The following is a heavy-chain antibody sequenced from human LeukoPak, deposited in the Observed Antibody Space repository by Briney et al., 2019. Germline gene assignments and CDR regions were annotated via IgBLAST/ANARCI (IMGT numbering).Heavy chain of an antibody. CDR1: GYTFTSYY. J-gene: IGHJ3*02. D-gene: IGHD6-13*01. V-gene: IGHV1-46*01. Sequence: ASVKVSCKASGYTFTSYYMHWVRQAPGQGLEWMGIINPSGGSTSYAQKFQGRVTMTRDTSMSTVYMELSSLRSEDTAVYYCATSTAAGGGGGAFDIWGQGTMVTVSS. CDR3: ATSTAAGGGGGAFDI. CDR2: INPSGGST.